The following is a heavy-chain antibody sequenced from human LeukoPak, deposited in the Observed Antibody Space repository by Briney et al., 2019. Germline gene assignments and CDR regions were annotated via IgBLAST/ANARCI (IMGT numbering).Heavy chain of an antibody. CDR2: IYYSGST. CDR1: GGSISSGGYY. V-gene: IGHV4-39*07. D-gene: IGHD1-26*01. J-gene: IGHJ5*02. CDR3: ASGVVGATLT. Sequence: SETLSLTCTVSGGSISSGGYYWSWIRQPPGKGLEWIGSIYYSGSTYYNPSLKSRVTISVDTSKNQFSLKLSSVTAADTAVYYCASGVVGATLTWGQGTLVTVSS.